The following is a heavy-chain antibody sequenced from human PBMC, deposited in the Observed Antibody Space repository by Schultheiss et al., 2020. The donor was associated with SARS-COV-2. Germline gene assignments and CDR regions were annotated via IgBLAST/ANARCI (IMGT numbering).Heavy chain of an antibody. V-gene: IGHV4-59*08. Sequence: SQTLSLTCTVSGGSFSSHYWSWIRQPPGKGLQWIGYIFYSGSTDYNPSLKSRVTISADMSKNQISLKLNSVTAADTAVYYCARAAAGWGQGTLVTVSS. CDR1: GGSFSSHY. D-gene: IGHD6-13*01. CDR3: ARAAAG. CDR2: IFYSGST. J-gene: IGHJ4*02.